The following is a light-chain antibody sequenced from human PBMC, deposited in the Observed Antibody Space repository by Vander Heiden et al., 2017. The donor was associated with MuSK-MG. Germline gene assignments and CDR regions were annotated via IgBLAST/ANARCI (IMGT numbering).Light chain of an antibody. CDR1: QDISNY. Sequence: DIQMTQSPSSLSASVGDRVTITCQASQDISNYLNWYQQKTGKAPKRLIYDASNLETGVPSRFSGSGSGTDFTFTISSLQPEDIATYYCQQYDNLIFTFGPGTKVDIK. CDR2: DAS. CDR3: QQYDNLIFT. J-gene: IGKJ3*01. V-gene: IGKV1-33*01.